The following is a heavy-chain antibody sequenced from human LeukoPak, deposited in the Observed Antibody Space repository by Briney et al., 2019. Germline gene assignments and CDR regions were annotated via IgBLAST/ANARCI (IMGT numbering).Heavy chain of an antibody. V-gene: IGHV3-7*01. CDR2: IKQDGSEK. D-gene: IGHD3-22*01. Sequence: GESLRLSCDTSGFTFRVFWMSWVRQAPGKGLEWVATIKQDGSEKYYLDSVKGRFTISRDNAQNSLSVQMNRLRAEDTAVYYCAKGQAMIVVVNPIDYWGQGTLVTVSS. CDR1: GFTFRVFW. J-gene: IGHJ4*02. CDR3: AKGQAMIVVVNPIDY.